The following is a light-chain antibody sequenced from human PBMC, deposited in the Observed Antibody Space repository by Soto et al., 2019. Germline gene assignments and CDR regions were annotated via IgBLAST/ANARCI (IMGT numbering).Light chain of an antibody. Sequence: QSALNQPASVSGSPGQSITISCTGSSSDIGGYNYVSWYQQHPGKAPKLIIYEVNNRPSGASHRFSGSKSGKTASLTISGLQAEDEADYYCTSYTTTSTVVFGGGTKLTVL. CDR3: TSYTTTSTVV. V-gene: IGLV2-14*01. CDR2: EVN. CDR1: SSDIGGYNY. J-gene: IGLJ2*01.